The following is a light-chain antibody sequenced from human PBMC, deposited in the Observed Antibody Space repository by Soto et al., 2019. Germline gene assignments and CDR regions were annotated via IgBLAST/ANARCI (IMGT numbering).Light chain of an antibody. J-gene: IGKJ2*01. Sequence: DIVMTQSPLSLPVTPGEPASISCRSSQSLLHSNGYNYLDWYLQKPGQSPQLLIYLGSNRASGVPDRFSGSGSGTDFTLKISRVEADDVGVYYCMQALQTPLYTFGQGTKVDIK. CDR1: QSLLHSNGYNY. CDR2: LGS. CDR3: MQALQTPLYT. V-gene: IGKV2-28*01.